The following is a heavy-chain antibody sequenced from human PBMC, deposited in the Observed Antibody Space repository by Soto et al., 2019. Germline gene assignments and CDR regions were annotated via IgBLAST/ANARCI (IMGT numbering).Heavy chain of an antibody. D-gene: IGHD4-4*01. CDR2: ISSSGSTI. V-gene: IGHV3-48*03. J-gene: IGHJ4*02. Sequence: PGGSLRLSCAASGFTFSSYEMNWFRQAPGKGLEWVSYISSSGSTIYYADSVKGRFTISRDNAKNSLYLQMNSLRAEDTAVYYCARTTVTPPRSYYFDYWGQGTLVTVSS. CDR3: ARTTVTPPRSYYFDY. CDR1: GFTFSSYE.